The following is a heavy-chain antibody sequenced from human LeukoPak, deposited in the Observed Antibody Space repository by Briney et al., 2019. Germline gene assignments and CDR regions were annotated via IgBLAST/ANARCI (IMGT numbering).Heavy chain of an antibody. CDR1: GFVYSAFW. CDR2: IKQDGSEK. J-gene: IGHJ4*02. Sequence: PGGSLRLTCAGSGFVYSAFWMSWVRQVPGKGLEWVANIKQDGSEKYYVDSVNGRFTISRDNARNTLFLQMDSLRAEDTAIYYCARESVRRISMRAKGYFDYWGRGARVTVSS. CDR3: ARESVRRISMRAKGYFDY. D-gene: IGHD3-16*01. V-gene: IGHV3-7*01.